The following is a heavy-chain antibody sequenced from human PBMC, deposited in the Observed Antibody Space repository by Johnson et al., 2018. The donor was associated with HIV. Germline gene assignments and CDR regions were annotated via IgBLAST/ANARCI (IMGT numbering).Heavy chain of an antibody. J-gene: IGHJ3*02. CDR2: INWNGGST. D-gene: IGHD4-17*01. V-gene: IGHV3-20*04. CDR1: GFTFDDYG. CDR3: ARSPETGDRLWRAFDI. Sequence: VQLVESGGGLVQPGGSLRLSCAASGFTFDDYGMSWVRQGPGKGLEWVSGINWNGGSTGYADSLKGRFTISRDNAKNSLYLQMNSLRAEDTAVYYCARSPETGDRLWRAFDIWGQGTMVTVSS.